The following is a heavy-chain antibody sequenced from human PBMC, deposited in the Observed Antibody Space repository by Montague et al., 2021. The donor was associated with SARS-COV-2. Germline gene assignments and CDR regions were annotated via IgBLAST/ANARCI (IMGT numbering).Heavy chain of an antibody. Sequence: PALVKPTQTLTLTCTFSGFSLNTSGEGVGWVRQPPGKALEWLALIYWDDDKRYSPSLESRSTISKDTTKNEVVLTVANMDPVDTATYYCARDGDYGSWFDLWGQGTMVTVSS. D-gene: IGHD4-17*01. V-gene: IGHV2-5*02. CDR3: ARDGDYGSWFDL. CDR2: IYWDDDK. CDR1: GFSLNTSGEG. J-gene: IGHJ5*02.